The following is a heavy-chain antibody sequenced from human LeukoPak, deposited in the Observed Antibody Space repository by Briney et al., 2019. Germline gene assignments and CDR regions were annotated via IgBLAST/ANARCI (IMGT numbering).Heavy chain of an antibody. D-gene: IGHD6-13*01. CDR3: ARQNAAGDLDY. V-gene: IGHV4-39*01. Sequence: SETLSLTCTVSGVSVSSSSYYWDWIRQPPGKGLEWIGTIYYSGITYYNPSLKSRVTISVDTSKNHASLKVSSVTAADTAVYYCARQNAAGDLDYWGQGTLVTVSS. CDR1: GVSVSSSSYY. CDR2: IYYSGIT. J-gene: IGHJ4*02.